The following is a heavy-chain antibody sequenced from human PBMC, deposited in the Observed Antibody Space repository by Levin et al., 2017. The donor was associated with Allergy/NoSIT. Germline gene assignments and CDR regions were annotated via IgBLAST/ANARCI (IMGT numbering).Heavy chain of an antibody. Sequence: GGSLRLSCAASGFTFSSYAMHWVRQAPGKGLEWVAVISYDGSNKYYADSVKGRFTISRDNSKNTLYLQMNSLRAEDTAVYYCARDWSAAESNDYWSQGTLVTVSS. D-gene: IGHD6-13*01. V-gene: IGHV3-30-3*01. CDR1: GFTFSSYA. CDR2: ISYDGSNK. J-gene: IGHJ4*02. CDR3: ARDWSAAESNDY.